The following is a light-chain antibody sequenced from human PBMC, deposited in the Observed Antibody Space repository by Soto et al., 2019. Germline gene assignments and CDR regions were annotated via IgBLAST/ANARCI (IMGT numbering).Light chain of an antibody. CDR2: GAS. J-gene: IGKJ1*01. CDR3: QQSLA. CDR1: QSVSSSY. Sequence: EIVMTQSPVTLSVSPGERAPLSCRASQSVSSSYLAWYQQKPGQAPRLLTYGASSRATGISDRFSGSGSGTDFTLTISRLEPEDFAVYYCQQSLAFGQGTKVDIK. V-gene: IGKV3-20*01.